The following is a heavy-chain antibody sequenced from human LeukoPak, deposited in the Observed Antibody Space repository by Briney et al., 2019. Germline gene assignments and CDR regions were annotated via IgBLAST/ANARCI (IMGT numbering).Heavy chain of an antibody. V-gene: IGHV2-70*11. Sequence: ESGPTLVNPTQTLTLTCTFSGFSLSTSGMCVSWIRQPPGKALEWLARIDWDDDKYYSTSLKTRLTISKDTSKNQVVLTMTNMDPVDTATYYCARNTGYCSGGSHGYGYWGQGTLVTVSS. J-gene: IGHJ4*02. CDR3: ARNTGYCSGGSHGYGY. CDR2: IDWDDDK. D-gene: IGHD2-15*01. CDR1: GFSLSTSGMC.